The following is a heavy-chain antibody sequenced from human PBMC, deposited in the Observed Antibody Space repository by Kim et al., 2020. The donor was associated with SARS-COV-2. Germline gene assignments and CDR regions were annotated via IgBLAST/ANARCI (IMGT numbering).Heavy chain of an antibody. V-gene: IGHV3-15*01. CDR3: TTEYSGGGPYYYYYGMDV. CDR1: EFTFNSAW. CDR2: IKSKTDGGTI. D-gene: IGHD2-21*01. Sequence: GGSLRLSCVASEFTFNSAWMTWVRQAPVKGLEWVGRIKSKTDGGTIDYAAPVKGRFIISRDDSRNTMYLQMNSLKTEDTAVYYCTTEYSGGGPYYYYYGMDVWGQGTTVTVSS. J-gene: IGHJ6*02.